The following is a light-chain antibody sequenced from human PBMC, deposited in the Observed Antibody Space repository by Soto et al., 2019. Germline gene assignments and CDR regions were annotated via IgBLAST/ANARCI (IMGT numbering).Light chain of an antibody. Sequence: AIQMTQSPSSLSASVGDRVTITCRASQGVGTELSWYQQKPGKAPNLLIYSASTVQTGVPSRFSGSGSGTDFTLTISSLQPEDFATYYCLQDYNYPRTLGGGTKVEIK. CDR1: QGVGTE. CDR3: LQDYNYPRT. CDR2: SAS. J-gene: IGKJ4*01. V-gene: IGKV1-6*01.